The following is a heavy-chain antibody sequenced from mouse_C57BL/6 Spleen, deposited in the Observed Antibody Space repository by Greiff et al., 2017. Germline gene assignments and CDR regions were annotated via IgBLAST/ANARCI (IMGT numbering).Heavy chain of an antibody. D-gene: IGHD2-13*01. J-gene: IGHJ1*03. V-gene: IGHV5-4*01. Sequence: EVKLVESGGGLVKPGGSLKLSCAASGFTFSSYAMSWVRQTPEKRLEWVATISDGGSYTYYPDNVKGRFTISRDNAKNNLYLQMSHLKSEDTAMYDCARDEVYGDYGYWYFDVWGTGTTVTVSS. CDR1: GFTFSSYA. CDR3: ARDEVYGDYGYWYFDV. CDR2: ISDGGSYT.